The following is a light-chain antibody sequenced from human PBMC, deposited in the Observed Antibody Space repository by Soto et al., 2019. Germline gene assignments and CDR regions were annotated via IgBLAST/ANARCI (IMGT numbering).Light chain of an antibody. CDR1: KLGYKY. J-gene: IGLJ2*01. Sequence: SYELTQPPSVSVSPGQTASITCSGDKLGYKYACWYQQKPGQSPVLVIYQDNKRPSGIPERFSGSNSGNTATLTISGTQAMDEADYSCQAWHSSTVVFGGGTQLTVL. CDR2: QDN. V-gene: IGLV3-1*01. CDR3: QAWHSSTVV.